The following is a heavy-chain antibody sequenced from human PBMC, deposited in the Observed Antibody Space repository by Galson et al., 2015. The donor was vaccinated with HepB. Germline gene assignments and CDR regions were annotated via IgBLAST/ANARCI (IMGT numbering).Heavy chain of an antibody. CDR2: TYYRSTWYN. V-gene: IGHV6-1*01. Sequence: CAISGDSVSSYSAAWHWIRQSPSRGLEWLGRTYYRSTWYNDYAVSVKSRMTINSDTSKNQFSLQVNSVTPEDAAIYYCTRGHRGDEGFGIRGPGTMVIVSS. CDR1: GDSVSSYSAA. CDR3: TRGHRGDEGFGI. D-gene: IGHD3-16*01. J-gene: IGHJ3*02.